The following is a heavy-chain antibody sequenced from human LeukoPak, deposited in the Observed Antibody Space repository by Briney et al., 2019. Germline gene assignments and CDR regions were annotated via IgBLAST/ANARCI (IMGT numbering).Heavy chain of an antibody. V-gene: IGHV4-38-2*02. CDR2: IYHIGST. Sequence: SETLSLTCTVSGYSISSGYYWGWIRQPPGKGLEWIGSIYHIGSTYDNPSLKSRLTISVDTSKNQFSLKLSSVTAADTAVYYCARHGELAHINYYYYYMDVWGKGTTVTISS. CDR1: GYSISSGYY. J-gene: IGHJ6*03. D-gene: IGHD3-10*01. CDR3: ARHGELAHINYYYYYMDV.